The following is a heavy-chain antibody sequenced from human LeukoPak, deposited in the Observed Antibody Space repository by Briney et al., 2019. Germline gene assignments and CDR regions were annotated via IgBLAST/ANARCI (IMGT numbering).Heavy chain of an antibody. V-gene: IGHV1-8*01. CDR3: SGYVRCGVWGSYRTADY. Sequence: ASVKVSCKASGYTFTSYDINWVRQATGQGLEWMGWMNPNSGNTGYAQKFQDRVTMTRNTSISTAYMELSSLRSEATAVYYFSGYVRCGVWGSYRTADYWGQGTLVTVSS. CDR2: MNPNSGNT. CDR1: GYTFTSYD. J-gene: IGHJ4*02. D-gene: IGHD3-16*02.